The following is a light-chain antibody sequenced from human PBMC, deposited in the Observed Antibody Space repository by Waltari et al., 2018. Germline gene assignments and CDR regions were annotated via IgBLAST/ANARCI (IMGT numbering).Light chain of an antibody. CDR2: GTF. CDR1: QTIRTTY. Sequence: EIVLTQSPGTLSLSPGAGATLSCRTCQTIRTTYLAGYQQKPGQAPTILIYGTFTRATGIPDRFTGSGSGTHFSLTISSLEPEDFATYYCQQYDISPLTFGGGTKVEIK. V-gene: IGKV3-20*01. J-gene: IGKJ4*01. CDR3: QQYDISPLT.